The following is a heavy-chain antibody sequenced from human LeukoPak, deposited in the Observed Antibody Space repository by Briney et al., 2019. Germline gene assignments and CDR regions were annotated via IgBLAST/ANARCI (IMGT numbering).Heavy chain of an antibody. CDR1: GGTFSSYA. Sequence: ASVKVSCKASGGTFSSYAISWVRQAPGQGLEWMGRIIPILGIANYAQKFQGRVTITADKSTSTAYMELSSPRSEDTAVYYCARSIVVVPAATSYGIDYWGQGTLVTVSS. D-gene: IGHD2-2*01. CDR3: ARSIVVVPAATSYGIDY. J-gene: IGHJ4*02. V-gene: IGHV1-69*04. CDR2: IIPILGIA.